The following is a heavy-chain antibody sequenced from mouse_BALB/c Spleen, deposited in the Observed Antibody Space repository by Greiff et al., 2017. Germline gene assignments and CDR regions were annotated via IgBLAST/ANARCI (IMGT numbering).Heavy chain of an antibody. CDR3: ARHEQRHYAMDY. V-gene: IGHV5-9-3*01. Sequence: EVQGVESGGGLVKPGGSRKLSCAASGFTFSSYAMSWVRQTPEKRLEWVATISSGGSYTYYPDSVKGRFTISRDNAKNTLYLQMSSLRSEDTAMYYCARHEQRHYAMDYWGQGTSVTVSS. CDR1: GFTFSSYA. CDR2: ISSGGSYT. J-gene: IGHJ4*01. D-gene: IGHD6-1*01.